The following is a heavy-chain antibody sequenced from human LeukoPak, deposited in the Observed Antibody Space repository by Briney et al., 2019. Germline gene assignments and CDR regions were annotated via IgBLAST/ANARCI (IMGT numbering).Heavy chain of an antibody. J-gene: IGHJ3*02. CDR3: AGLGYCTNGVRYREAFDI. D-gene: IGHD2-8*01. CDR1: GFSFRNYG. V-gene: IGHV3-48*01. CDR2: ISSSSSTI. Sequence: PGGSLRLSCAASGFSFRNYGMHWVRRAPGKGLEWVAYISSSSSTIYYADSVKGRFTISRDNAKNSLYLQMNSLRAEDTAVYYCAGLGYCTNGVRYREAFDIWGQGTMVTVSS.